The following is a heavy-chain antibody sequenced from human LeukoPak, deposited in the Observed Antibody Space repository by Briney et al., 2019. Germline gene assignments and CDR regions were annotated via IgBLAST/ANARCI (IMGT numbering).Heavy chain of an antibody. D-gene: IGHD2-15*01. CDR1: GGSFSGYY. CDR2: INHSGST. V-gene: IGHV4-34*01. J-gene: IGHJ6*02. Sequence: PSETLSLTCAVYGGSFSGYYWSWIRQPPGKGLERIGEINHSGSTNYNPSLKSRVTISVDTSKNQFSLKLSSVTAADTAVYYCARVVAATRSGMDVWGQGTTVTVSS. CDR3: ARVVAATRSGMDV.